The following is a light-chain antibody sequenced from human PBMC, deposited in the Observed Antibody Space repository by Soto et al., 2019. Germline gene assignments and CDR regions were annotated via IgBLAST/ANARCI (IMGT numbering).Light chain of an antibody. CDR3: GSWDSSLTYV. Sequence: QSVLTQPPSVSAAPGQTVTISCSGSSSNIGNNFVTWYQQLPGTAPKLLIYDNNKRPSGIPDRFSGSQSGTSATLGITGLQTGDEAVYYCGSWDSSLTYVFGTGTKLTVL. J-gene: IGLJ1*01. CDR1: SSNIGNNF. CDR2: DNN. V-gene: IGLV1-51*01.